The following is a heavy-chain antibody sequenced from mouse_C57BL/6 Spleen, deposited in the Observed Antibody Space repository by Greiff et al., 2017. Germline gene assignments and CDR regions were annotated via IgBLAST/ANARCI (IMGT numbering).Heavy chain of an antibody. CDR1: GYAFSSSW. CDR3: ARSGAYGNYYFDY. Sequence: QVQLKESGPELVKPGASVKISCKASGYAFSSSWMNWVKQRPGKGLEGIGRIYPGDGDTNYNGKFKGKATLTADKSSSTAYMQLSSLTSEDSAVYFCARSGAYGNYYFDYWGQGTTLTVSA. CDR2: IYPGDGDT. V-gene: IGHV1-82*01. D-gene: IGHD2-10*02. J-gene: IGHJ2*01.